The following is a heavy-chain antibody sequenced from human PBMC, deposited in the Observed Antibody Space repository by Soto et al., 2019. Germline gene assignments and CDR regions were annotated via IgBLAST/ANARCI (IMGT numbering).Heavy chain of an antibody. CDR2: IYYSGST. Sequence: QVQLQESGPGLVKPSETLSLTCTVSGGSISSYYWSWIRQPPGKGLEWIGFIYYSGSTNYNPSLKSRVTISVDTSKNQFSLKLSSVTAADTAVYYCARVLAVAKFDPWGQGTLVTVSS. J-gene: IGHJ5*02. V-gene: IGHV4-59*01. CDR1: GGSISSYY. CDR3: ARVLAVAKFDP. D-gene: IGHD6-19*01.